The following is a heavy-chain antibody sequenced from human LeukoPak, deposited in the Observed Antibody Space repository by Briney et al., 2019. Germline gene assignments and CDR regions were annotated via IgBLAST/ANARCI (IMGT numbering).Heavy chain of an antibody. Sequence: GRSLRLSCAASGFTFTNYAMHWVRQAPGKGLEWVAVIWYDGSNKYYADSVKGRFTISRDNSKNTLYLQMNSLRAEDTAVYYCARWIQPMVSGPGYWGQGTLVTVSS. CDR2: IWYDGSNK. CDR3: ARWIQPMVSGPGY. V-gene: IGHV3-33*08. J-gene: IGHJ4*02. D-gene: IGHD5-18*01. CDR1: GFTFTNYA.